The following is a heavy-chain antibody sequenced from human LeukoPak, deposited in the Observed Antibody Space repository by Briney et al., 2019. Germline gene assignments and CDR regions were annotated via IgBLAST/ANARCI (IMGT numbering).Heavy chain of an antibody. J-gene: IGHJ4*02. CDR3: ARDNWGFDY. D-gene: IGHD7-27*01. CDR1: GFMFVTYA. Sequence: GGSLRLSCAASGFMFVTYAMHWVRQAPGKGLEWVAVISYDGSNDYYADSAKGRFTISRDNSENTLHLQMNSLRAEDTAVYYCARDNWGFDYWDQGTLVTVSS. CDR2: ISYDGSND. V-gene: IGHV3-30-3*01.